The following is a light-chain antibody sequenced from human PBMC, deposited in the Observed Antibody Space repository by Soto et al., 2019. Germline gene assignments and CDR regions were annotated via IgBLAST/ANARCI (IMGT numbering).Light chain of an antibody. CDR3: QHRYNWPLT. V-gene: IGKV3-11*01. Sequence: IVLTQSPATLSVSPGETATLSCRASENINTYLAWYQQKPGQAPKLLIYDASNRATGIPARFSASGSGTDFTLSISSLEPVDFAVYYCQHRYNWPLTFGGGTKVEIK. CDR1: ENINTY. J-gene: IGKJ4*01. CDR2: DAS.